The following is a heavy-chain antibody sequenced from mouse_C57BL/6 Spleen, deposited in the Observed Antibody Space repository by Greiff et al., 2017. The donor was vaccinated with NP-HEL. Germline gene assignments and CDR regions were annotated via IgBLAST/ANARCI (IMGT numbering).Heavy chain of an antibody. CDR2: VYPGDGDT. J-gene: IGHJ2*01. CDR1: GYAFSSYW. Sequence: QVQLKESGAELVKPGASVKISCKASGYAFSSYWMNWVKQRPGKGLEWIGQVYPGDGDTNYNGKFKGKATLTADKSSSTAYMQLSSLTSEDSAVYFCARLRGLGLYFDYWGQGTTLTVSS. V-gene: IGHV1-80*01. CDR3: ARLRGLGLYFDY.